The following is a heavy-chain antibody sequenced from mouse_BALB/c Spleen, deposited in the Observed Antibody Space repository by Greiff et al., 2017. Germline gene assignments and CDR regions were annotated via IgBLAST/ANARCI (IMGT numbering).Heavy chain of an antibody. CDR3: ARGRGNYGYIDD. Sequence: VKLQESGPGLVAPSQSLSITCTVSGFSLTSYGVHWVRQPPGKGLEWLGVIWAGGSTNYNSALMSRLSISKDNSKSQVFLKMNSLQTDDTARYCCARGRGNYGYIDDWGEGTTVTVSS. J-gene: IGHJ1*01. CDR1: GFSLTSYG. CDR2: IWAGGST. D-gene: IGHD1-1*01. V-gene: IGHV2-9*02.